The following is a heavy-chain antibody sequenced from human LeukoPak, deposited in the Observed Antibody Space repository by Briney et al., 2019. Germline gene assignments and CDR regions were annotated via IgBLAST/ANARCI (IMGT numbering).Heavy chain of an antibody. J-gene: IGHJ4*02. CDR1: GFTFSTYA. CDR3: AKGGYGDY. Sequence: PGGSLRLSCAASGFTFSTYAMSWVRQAPGKGLEWVSAISASGGTTYYTESVKGRFTISRDSSKNTLYLQMTSLRAEDTAVYYCAKGGYGDYWGQGTLVTVSS. D-gene: IGHD5-12*01. V-gene: IGHV3-23*01. CDR2: ISASGGTT.